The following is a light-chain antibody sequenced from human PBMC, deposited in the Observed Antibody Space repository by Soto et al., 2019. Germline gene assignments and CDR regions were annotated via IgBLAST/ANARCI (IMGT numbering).Light chain of an antibody. CDR1: QSVSSY. V-gene: IGKV3-11*01. Sequence: TLSLSPGERATLSCRASQSVSSYLAWYQQKPGQAPRLLIYDASNRATGIPVRFSGSRSGTDFTLTISSLEPEDFAVYYCQPRSNWPRTCGQGTKVDIK. CDR3: QPRSNWPRT. J-gene: IGKJ1*01. CDR2: DAS.